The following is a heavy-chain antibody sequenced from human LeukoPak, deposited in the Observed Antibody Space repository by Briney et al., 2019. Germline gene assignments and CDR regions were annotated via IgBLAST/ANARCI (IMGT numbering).Heavy chain of an antibody. J-gene: IGHJ4*02. CDR2: IHYTGTI. Sequence: PSETLSLTCTVSGASLSGHYWGWFRRPPGKGLEWIGTIHYTGTITYNPSLKSRVVLSLDASNSQFFLTLRSLAAADTAVYSCARVPGRSPDFWSPGTLVTVSS. V-gene: IGHV4-59*08. CDR3: ARVPGRSPDF. CDR1: GASLSGHY.